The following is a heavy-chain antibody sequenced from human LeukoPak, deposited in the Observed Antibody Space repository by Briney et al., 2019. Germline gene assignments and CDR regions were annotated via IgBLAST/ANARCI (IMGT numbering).Heavy chain of an antibody. V-gene: IGHV4-59*12. D-gene: IGHD2-15*01. Sequence: PSETLSLTCTVSGGSLTGYHWSWVRQPPGKGLEWIGYIYSNEATEYNPSLKSRVPISADTSKDHFSRKRPSVTAAGTAIYYCAGRNDFHIWGQGTMVTVSS. CDR1: GGSLTGYH. J-gene: IGHJ3*02. CDR2: IYSNEAT. CDR3: AGRNDFHI.